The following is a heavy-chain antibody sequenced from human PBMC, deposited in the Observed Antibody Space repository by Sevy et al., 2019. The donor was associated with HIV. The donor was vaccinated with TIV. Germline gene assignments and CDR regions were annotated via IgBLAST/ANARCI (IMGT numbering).Heavy chain of an antibody. CDR2: VYWDDDK. Sequence: SGPTLVNPTQTLTLTCTFSGFSLITSGVGVGWIRQPPGKALEWLALVYWDDDKRYSPSLKSRLTITKDTSKNQVVLKMTNMDPVDTATYYCAHSDSTGYYFDYWGQGTLVTVSS. J-gene: IGHJ4*02. CDR1: GFSLITSGVG. V-gene: IGHV2-5*02. D-gene: IGHD3-22*01. CDR3: AHSDSTGYYFDY.